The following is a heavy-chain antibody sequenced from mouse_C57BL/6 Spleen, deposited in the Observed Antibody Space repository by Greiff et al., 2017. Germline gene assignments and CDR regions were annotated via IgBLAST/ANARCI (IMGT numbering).Heavy chain of an antibody. CDR1: GYTFTSYW. D-gene: IGHD2-3*01. V-gene: IGHV1-52*01. CDR2: IDPSDSET. Sequence: VQLQQPGAELVRPGSSVKLSCKASGYTFTSYWMHWVEQRPIQGLEWIGNIDPSDSETHYTQKFKDKATLTVDKSSSTVYMQLSSLTSDDSAVYCCSSDGYFFDDWGQGTTLTVSS. CDR3: SSDGYFFDD. J-gene: IGHJ2*01.